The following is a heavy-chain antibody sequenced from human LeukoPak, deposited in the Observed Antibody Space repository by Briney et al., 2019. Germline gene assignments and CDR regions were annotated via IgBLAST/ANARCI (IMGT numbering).Heavy chain of an antibody. J-gene: IGHJ4*02. CDR3: ARGLSDYDFWSGYEYHFDY. V-gene: IGHV1-2*02. CDR1: GYTFTRYY. Sequence: ASVKVSCKASGYTFTRYYMHWVRQAPGQGLEWMGWINPNSGGTNYAQKFQGRVTMTRDTSISTAYMELSRLRSDDTAVYYCARGLSDYDFWSGYEYHFDYWGQGTLVTVSS. CDR2: INPNSGGT. D-gene: IGHD3-3*01.